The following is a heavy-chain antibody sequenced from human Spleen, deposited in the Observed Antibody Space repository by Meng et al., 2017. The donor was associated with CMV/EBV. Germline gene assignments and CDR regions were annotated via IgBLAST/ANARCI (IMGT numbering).Heavy chain of an antibody. Sequence: LVGAGGGFVQPGRSLRLSCAASGFTVSSSYMGGVRQAPGKGLEWVSVSNTGGSTYYADSVKGRFTISRDNSKNTLYLQMNSLRAEDTAVYYCASGDMSGGFDLWGRGTLVTVSS. D-gene: IGHD2-8*02. V-gene: IGHV3-66*01. CDR2: SNTGGST. CDR3: ASGDMSGGFDL. J-gene: IGHJ2*01. CDR1: GFTVSSSY.